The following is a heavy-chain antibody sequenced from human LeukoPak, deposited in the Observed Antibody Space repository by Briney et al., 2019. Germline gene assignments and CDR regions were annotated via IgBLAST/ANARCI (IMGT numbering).Heavy chain of an antibody. J-gene: IGHJ6*03. CDR2: IRFDGSNN. CDR3: AKDGGGYYPYYYYYMDV. V-gene: IGHV3-30*02. Sequence: GGSLRLSCAASGFTFNSYGIHWVRQAPGKGLEWVAFIRFDGSNNYYADSVKGRFTISRDSSKNTLYLQMNSLRAEDTAVYYCAKDGGGYYPYYYYYMDVWGKGTTVAISS. D-gene: IGHD3-22*01. CDR1: GFTFNSYG.